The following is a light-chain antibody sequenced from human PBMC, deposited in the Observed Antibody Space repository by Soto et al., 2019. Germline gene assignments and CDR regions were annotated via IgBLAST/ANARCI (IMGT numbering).Light chain of an antibody. CDR3: QQYNKWPRT. CDR1: QSVNIH. V-gene: IGKV3D-15*01. Sequence: EIVMTQSPAPLSVSPGERATLSCRASQSVNIHLAWYQQKPGQAPRLLIYGASARATGIPAKFSGSGSGTEFTLTISSLQSEDFAVYYCQQYNKWPRTFGQGTRLEIK. CDR2: GAS. J-gene: IGKJ5*01.